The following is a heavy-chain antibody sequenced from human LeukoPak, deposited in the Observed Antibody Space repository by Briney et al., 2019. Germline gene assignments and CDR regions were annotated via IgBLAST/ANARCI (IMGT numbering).Heavy chain of an antibody. CDR3: ARRSGLYAFDI. D-gene: IGHD6-25*01. V-gene: IGHV5-51*01. CDR1: GYSFTSYW. J-gene: IGHJ3*02. Sequence: GESLKISCNGSGYSFTSYWIGWVRPMPGKGLEWMGIIYRGDSDTRYSPSFQGQVTISADKSISTAYLQWSSLKASDTAMYYCARRSGLYAFDIWGQGTMVTVSS. CDR2: IYRGDSDT.